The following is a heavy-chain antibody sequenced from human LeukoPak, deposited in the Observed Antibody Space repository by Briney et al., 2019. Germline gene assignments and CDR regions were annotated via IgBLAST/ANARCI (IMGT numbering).Heavy chain of an antibody. CDR3: ARGGDYGDPPNY. Sequence: SETLSLTSAVYGGSLSGYYWSWIRQPPGKGLEWIGEINHSGSTNYNPSLKSRVTISVDTSKNQFSLKLSSVTAADTAVYYCARGGDYGDPPNYWGQGTLVTVSS. J-gene: IGHJ4*02. D-gene: IGHD4-17*01. CDR1: GGSLSGYY. CDR2: INHSGST. V-gene: IGHV4-34*01.